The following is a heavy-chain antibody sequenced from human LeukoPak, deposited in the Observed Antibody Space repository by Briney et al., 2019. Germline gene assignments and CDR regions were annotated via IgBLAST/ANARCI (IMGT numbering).Heavy chain of an antibody. CDR1: GFTFSSYS. Sequence: GGALRLSCAASGFTFSSYSMNWVRQAPGKGLEWVSSISSSSSYIYYADSVKGRFTISRDNAKNSLYLQMNSLRAEDTAVYYCARHRGVFSVDAFDIWGQGTMVTVSS. V-gene: IGHV3-21*01. J-gene: IGHJ3*02. D-gene: IGHD3-10*01. CDR3: ARHRGVFSVDAFDI. CDR2: ISSSSSYI.